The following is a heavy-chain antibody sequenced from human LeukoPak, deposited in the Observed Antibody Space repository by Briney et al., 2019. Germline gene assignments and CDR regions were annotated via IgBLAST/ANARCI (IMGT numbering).Heavy chain of an antibody. J-gene: IGHJ4*02. CDR2: IYYSGST. CDR3: ARGAQLEWELPLDY. CDR1: GGSISSGGYY. Sequence: PSETLSLTCTVSGGSISSGGYYWSWIRQHPGKGLEWIGYIYYSGSTYYNPSLKSRVTISVDTSKNQFSLKLSSVTAADTAVYYCARGAQLEWELPLDYWGQGTLVTVSS. D-gene: IGHD1-26*01. V-gene: IGHV4-31*03.